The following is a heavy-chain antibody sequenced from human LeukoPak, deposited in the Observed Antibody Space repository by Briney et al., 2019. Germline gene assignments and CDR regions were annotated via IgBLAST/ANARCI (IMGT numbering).Heavy chain of an antibody. CDR2: IRYDGSNK. Sequence: GGSLRLSCAASGFTFSSYGMHWVRQAPGKGLEWVAFIRYDGSNKYYADSVKGRFTISRDNSKNTLYVQLNSLRPDDTAVYYCAKDSSDYYFDYWGQGTLVTVSS. CDR1: GFTFSSYG. D-gene: IGHD3-22*01. CDR3: AKDSSDYYFDY. V-gene: IGHV3-30*02. J-gene: IGHJ4*02.